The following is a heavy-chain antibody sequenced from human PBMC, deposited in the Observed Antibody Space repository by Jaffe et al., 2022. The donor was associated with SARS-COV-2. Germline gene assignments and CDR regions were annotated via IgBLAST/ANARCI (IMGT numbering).Heavy chain of an antibody. CDR2: IIPILGIA. D-gene: IGHD6-6*01. CDR3: ARTVLSSSSRTHGDPLDY. CDR1: GGTFSSYT. J-gene: IGHJ4*02. Sequence: QVQLVQSGAEVKKPGSSVKVSCKASGGTFSSYTISWVRQAPGQGLEWMGRIIPILGIANYAQKFQGRVTITADKSTSTAYMELSSLRSEDTAVYYCARTVLSSSSRTHGDPLDYWGQGTLVTVSS. V-gene: IGHV1-69*02.